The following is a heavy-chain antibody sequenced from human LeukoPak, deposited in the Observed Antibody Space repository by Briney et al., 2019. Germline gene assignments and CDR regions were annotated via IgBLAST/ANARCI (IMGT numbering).Heavy chain of an antibody. CDR1: GGSFSGYY. D-gene: IGHD1-26*01. CDR2: INHSGST. J-gene: IGHJ4*02. V-gene: IGHV4-34*01. CDR3: VGYSGSYYSVDY. Sequence: SETLSLTCAVYGGSFSGYYWSWIRQPPGKGLEWIGEINHSGSTNYNPSLKSRVTISVDTSKNQFFLKLSSVTAADTAVYYCVGYSGSYYSVDYWGQGTLVTVSS.